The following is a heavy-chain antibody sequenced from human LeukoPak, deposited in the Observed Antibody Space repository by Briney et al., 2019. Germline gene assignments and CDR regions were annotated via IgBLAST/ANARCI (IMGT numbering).Heavy chain of an antibody. CDR1: GYIFPSYG. J-gene: IGHJ4*02. Sequence: ASVKVSCKASGYIFPSYGITWVRQAPGQGLEWMGWISAYNGYTNYAQKLQGRVTMTTDTSTSTAYMDLRSLRSDVTAVYYCARAGIYCSGSRCYDDYWGQGTLVTVSS. V-gene: IGHV1-18*01. CDR2: ISAYNGYT. CDR3: ARAGIYCSGSRCYDDY. D-gene: IGHD2-2*01.